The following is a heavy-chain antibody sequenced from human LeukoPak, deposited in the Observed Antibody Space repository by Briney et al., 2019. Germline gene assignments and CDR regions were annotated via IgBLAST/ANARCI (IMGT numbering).Heavy chain of an antibody. CDR1: GFTFDDDA. CDR2: ISGDGGST. D-gene: IGHD3-22*01. Sequence: GGSLRLSCAASGFTFDDDAMHWVRQAPGKGLELVSLISGDGGSTYYSDSVKGRFTISRDNSENSLYLQMNSLRTEDTALYYCAKGGPYYDSSGYLGYWGQGTLVTVSS. J-gene: IGHJ4*02. V-gene: IGHV3-43*02. CDR3: AKGGPYYDSSGYLGY.